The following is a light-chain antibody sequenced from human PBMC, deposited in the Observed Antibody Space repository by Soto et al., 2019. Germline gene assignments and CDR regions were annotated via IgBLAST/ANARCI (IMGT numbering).Light chain of an antibody. V-gene: IGLV1-51*01. J-gene: IGLJ3*02. Sequence: QSVLTQPPSVSAAPGQKVTISCSGSSSNIGDNYVSWYQQLPGTAPKLLIYDNNNRPSGIPDRFSGSKSGTSATLGITGLQTGDEADYYCGTWDSSLRVVVFGGGTKLTVL. CDR1: SSNIGDNY. CDR3: GTWDSSLRVVV. CDR2: DNN.